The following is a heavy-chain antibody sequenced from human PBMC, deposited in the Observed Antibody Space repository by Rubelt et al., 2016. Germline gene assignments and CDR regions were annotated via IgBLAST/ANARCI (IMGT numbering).Heavy chain of an antibody. CDR1: GYSFTSYW. Sequence: EVQLVQSGAEVKKPGESLKISCKGSGYSFTSYWIGWVRQMPGKGLEWSVIIYPGDSDLRYSPAFRGHVTISADRSTTTAYLQWMGLKASDTAIYYCVRRPDYYDSSGIDFWGQGTLVNVSS. D-gene: IGHD3-22*01. CDR2: IYPGDSDL. V-gene: IGHV5-51*01. J-gene: IGHJ4*02. CDR3: VRRPDYYDSSGIDF.